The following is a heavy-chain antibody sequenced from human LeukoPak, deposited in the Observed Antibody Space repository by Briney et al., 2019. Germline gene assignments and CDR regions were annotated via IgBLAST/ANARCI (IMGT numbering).Heavy chain of an antibody. Sequence: GGSPRLSCAASGFTVSSNYMSWVRQAPGKGLEWVSVIYSGGSTYYADSVKGRFTISRDNSKNTLYLQMNSLRAEDTAVYYCARDGRFSSGSSDWFDPWGQGTLVTVSS. D-gene: IGHD6-19*01. CDR3: ARDGRFSSGSSDWFDP. CDR2: IYSGGST. J-gene: IGHJ5*02. CDR1: GFTVSSNY. V-gene: IGHV3-53*01.